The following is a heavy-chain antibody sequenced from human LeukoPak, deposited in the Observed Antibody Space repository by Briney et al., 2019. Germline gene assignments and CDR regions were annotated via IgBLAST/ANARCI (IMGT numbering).Heavy chain of an antibody. V-gene: IGHV3-21*01. CDR1: GFTFSSYS. J-gene: IGHJ3*02. Sequence: PGGSLRLSCAASGFTFSSYSMNWDRQAPRKGLEWVSSISSSSSYIYYADSVKGRFTISRDNAKNSLYLQMNSLRAEDTAVYYCARDGPYCGGDCYSYAFDIWGQGTMVTVSS. CDR3: ARDGPYCGGDCYSYAFDI. D-gene: IGHD2-21*02. CDR2: ISSSSSYI.